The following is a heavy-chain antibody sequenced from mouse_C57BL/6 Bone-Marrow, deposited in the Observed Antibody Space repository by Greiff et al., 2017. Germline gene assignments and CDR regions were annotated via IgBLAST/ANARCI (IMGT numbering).Heavy chain of an antibody. Sequence: EVQGVESGAELVRPGASVKLSCTASGFNIKDDYMHWVKQRPEQGLEWIGWIDPENGDTEYASKFQGKATITADTSSNTAYLQLSSLTSEDTAVYYCIPFTTVVAGDYWGQGTTLTVSS. D-gene: IGHD1-1*01. V-gene: IGHV14-4*01. CDR1: GFNIKDDY. CDR2: IDPENGDT. CDR3: IPFTTVVAGDY. J-gene: IGHJ2*01.